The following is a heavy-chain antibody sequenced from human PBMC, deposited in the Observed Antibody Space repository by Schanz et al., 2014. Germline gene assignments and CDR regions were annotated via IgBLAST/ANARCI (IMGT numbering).Heavy chain of an antibody. V-gene: IGHV1-2*02. J-gene: IGHJ4*02. D-gene: IGHD4-17*01. CDR2: IKPNGGAT. CDR1: GYTFIDYY. Sequence: QVQLVQSGAEVKKPGASVKVSCKASGYTFIDYYMHWVRQAPGQGLEWGGWIKPNGGATNHAQMLQGRVPMHRDTSISTAYMELSGLTSDDTAVYFCARDPYGKNSGDFDYWGQGTLVTVSS. CDR3: ARDPYGKNSGDFDY.